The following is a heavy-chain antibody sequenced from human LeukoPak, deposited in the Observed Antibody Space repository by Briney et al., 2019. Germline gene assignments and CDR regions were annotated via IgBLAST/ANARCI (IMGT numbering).Heavy chain of an antibody. D-gene: IGHD3-22*01. CDR3: ARDLGDYYDSSGYPGFDY. Sequence: GGSLRLSCAASGFTFSDYYMSWIRQAPGKGLEWVSYISSSGGTIYYADSVKGRFTISRDNAKNSLYLQMNSLRAEDTAVYYCARDLGDYYDSSGYPGFDYWGQGTLVTVSS. V-gene: IGHV3-11*01. J-gene: IGHJ4*02. CDR1: GFTFSDYY. CDR2: ISSSGGTI.